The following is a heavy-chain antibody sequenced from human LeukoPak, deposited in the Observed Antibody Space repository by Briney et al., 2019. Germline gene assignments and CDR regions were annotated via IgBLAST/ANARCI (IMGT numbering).Heavy chain of an antibody. CDR3: ARVVVVVPADAFDI. Sequence: PSETLSLTCTVSGGSISSGGYYWSWIRQHPGKGLEWIGYIYYSGSTYYNPSLKGRVTISVDTSKNQFSLKLSSVTAADTAVYYCARVVVVVPADAFDIWGQGTMVTVSS. J-gene: IGHJ3*02. D-gene: IGHD2-2*01. CDR2: IYYSGST. V-gene: IGHV4-31*03. CDR1: GGSISSGGYY.